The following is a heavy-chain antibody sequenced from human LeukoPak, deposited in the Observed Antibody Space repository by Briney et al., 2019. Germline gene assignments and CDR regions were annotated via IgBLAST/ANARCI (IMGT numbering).Heavy chain of an antibody. V-gene: IGHV4-39*07. CDR1: GGSISGSSYY. J-gene: IGHJ4*02. D-gene: IGHD6-19*01. CDR2: IYYRGST. Sequence: SETLSLTCTVSGGSISGSSYYCVWIRQPPGKGLEWIGSIYYRGSTYYNPSLNSRVTISVDTSKNQFSLKLSSVTAADTAVYYCASRFIAVAGKRDYWGQGTLVTVSS. CDR3: ASRFIAVAGKRDY.